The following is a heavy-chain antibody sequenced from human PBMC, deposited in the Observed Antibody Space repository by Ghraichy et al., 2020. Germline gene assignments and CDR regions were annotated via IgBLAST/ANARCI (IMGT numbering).Heavy chain of an antibody. J-gene: IGHJ6*03. CDR1: GYTFTSYG. CDR2: ISAYNGNT. D-gene: IGHD6-19*01. Sequence: ASVKVSCKASGYTFTSYGISWVRQAPGQGLEWMGWISAYNGNTNYAQKLQGRVTMTTDTSTSTAYMELRSLRSDDTAVYYCARSDSGWYFYYYYYMDVWGKGTTVTVSS. CDR3: ARSDSGWYFYYYYYMDV. V-gene: IGHV1-18*01.